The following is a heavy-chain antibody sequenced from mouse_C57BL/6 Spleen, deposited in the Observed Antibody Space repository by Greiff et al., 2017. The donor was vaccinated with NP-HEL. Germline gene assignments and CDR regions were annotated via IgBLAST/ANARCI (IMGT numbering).Heavy chain of an antibody. D-gene: IGHD1-1*01. V-gene: IGHV1-15*01. Sequence: VQLQQSGAELVRPGASVTLSCKASGYTFTDYEMHWVKQTPVHGLEWIGAIDPETGGTAYNQKFKGKAILTADKSSSTAYMELRSLTSEDSAVYYCTRRDYYGSSPAYWGQGTLVTVSA. CDR2: IDPETGGT. CDR3: TRRDYYGSSPAY. J-gene: IGHJ3*01. CDR1: GYTFTDYE.